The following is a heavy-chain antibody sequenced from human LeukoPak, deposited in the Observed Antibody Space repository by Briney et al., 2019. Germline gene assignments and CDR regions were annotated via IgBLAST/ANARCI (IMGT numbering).Heavy chain of an antibody. CDR1: GGSFSGYY. D-gene: IGHD6-13*01. Sequence: SETLSLTCAVYGGSFSGYYWSWVRQPPGKGLEWIGEINHSGSTNYNPSLKSRVTMSVDTSKNQFSLKLSSVTAADTAVYFCARARTGSSWHAYWGQGTLVTVSS. V-gene: IGHV4-34*01. CDR2: INHSGST. J-gene: IGHJ4*02. CDR3: ARARTGSSWHAY.